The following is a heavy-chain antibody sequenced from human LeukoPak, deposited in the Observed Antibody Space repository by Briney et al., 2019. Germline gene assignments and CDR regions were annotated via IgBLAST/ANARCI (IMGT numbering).Heavy chain of an antibody. CDR2: ITGSGAFT. J-gene: IGHJ4*02. V-gene: IGHV3-23*01. CDR1: GLTFIKYS. CDR3: ARAYSSSSLGDY. D-gene: IGHD6-6*01. Sequence: PGGSLRLSCAASGLTFIKYSMTWVRQAPGKGLEWVAAITGSGAFTDYADSVKGRFTISRDNSKNTLYLQMNSLRAEDTAVYYCARAYSSSSLGDYWGQGTLVTVSS.